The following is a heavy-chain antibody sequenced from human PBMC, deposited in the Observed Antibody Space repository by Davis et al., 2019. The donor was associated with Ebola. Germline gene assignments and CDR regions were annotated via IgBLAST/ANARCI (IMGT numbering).Heavy chain of an antibody. CDR1: GYTFRRYW. J-gene: IGHJ3*02. V-gene: IGHV5-51*01. Sequence: GESLKISCQGSGYTFRRYWIAWVRQMPGKGLEWMGIIYPGDSDITYSPSFQGQVTISADKSISTAYLQWSSLKASDTGIYYCARRKLESGNYCDAFDIWGQGTMVTVSS. CDR3: ARRKLESGNYCDAFDI. CDR2: IYPGDSDI. D-gene: IGHD1-26*01.